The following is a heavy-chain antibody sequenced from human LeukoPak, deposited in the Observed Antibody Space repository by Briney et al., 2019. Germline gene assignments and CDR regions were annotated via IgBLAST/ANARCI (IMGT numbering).Heavy chain of an antibody. Sequence: ASVKVSCKASGYTFTSYGISWVRQAPGQGLEWMGWMNPNSGNTGYAQKFQGRVTMTRNTSISTAYMELSSLRSEDTAVYYCARGILRAVKQNWGQGTLVTVSS. D-gene: IGHD4-17*01. CDR2: MNPNSGNT. CDR1: GYTFTSYG. CDR3: ARGILRAVKQN. V-gene: IGHV1-8*02. J-gene: IGHJ4*02.